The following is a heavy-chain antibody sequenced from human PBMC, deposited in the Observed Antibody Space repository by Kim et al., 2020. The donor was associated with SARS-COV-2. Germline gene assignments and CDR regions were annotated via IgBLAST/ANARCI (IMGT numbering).Heavy chain of an antibody. D-gene: IGHD3-10*01. J-gene: IGHJ4*02. CDR3: AKDREQAYYYGSGSYYPFDY. Sequence: RFTISRDNSKNTLYLQMNSLRAEDTAVYYCAKDREQAYYYGSGSYYPFDYWGQGTLVTVSS. V-gene: IGHV3-23*01.